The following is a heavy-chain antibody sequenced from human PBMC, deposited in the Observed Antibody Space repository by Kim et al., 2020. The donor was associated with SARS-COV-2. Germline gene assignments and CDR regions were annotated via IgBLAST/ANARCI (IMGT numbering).Heavy chain of an antibody. V-gene: IGHV4-59*01. D-gene: IGHD2-21*02. CDR1: GGSISSYY. Sequence: SETLSLTCTVSGGSISSYYWSWIRQPPGKGLEWIGYIYYSGSTNYNPSLKSRVTISVDTSKNQFSLKLSSVTAADTAVYYCARYCGGDCPDYWGQGTLVTVSS. CDR3: ARYCGGDCPDY. J-gene: IGHJ4*02. CDR2: IYYSGST.